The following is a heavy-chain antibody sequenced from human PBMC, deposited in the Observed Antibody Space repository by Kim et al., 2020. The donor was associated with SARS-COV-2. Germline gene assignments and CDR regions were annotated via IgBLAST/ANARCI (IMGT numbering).Heavy chain of an antibody. CDR3: ARDRRGQPGLGGSGTYGMDV. J-gene: IGHJ6*02. CDR1: GGSVSSGSYY. CDR2: IYYSGST. D-gene: IGHD1-1*01. Sequence: SETLSLTCTVSGGSVSSGSYYWSWIRQPPGKGLEWIGYIYYSGSTNYNPSLKSRVTISVDTSKNQFSLKLSSVTAADTAVYYCARDRRGQPGLGGSGTYGMDVWGQGTTVTVSS. V-gene: IGHV4-61*01.